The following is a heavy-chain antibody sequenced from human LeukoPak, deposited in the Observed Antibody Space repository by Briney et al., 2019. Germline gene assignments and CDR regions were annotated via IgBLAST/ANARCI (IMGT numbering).Heavy chain of an antibody. V-gene: IGHV1-46*01. Sequence: GASVKVSCKASGYTFTSYCMHWVRQAPGQGLEWMGVINPSGGSTIYAQKFQGRVTMTRDTSTSTVYMELSSLRSEDTAVYYCARASTVHLYYFDSWGQGTLVTVSS. D-gene: IGHD4-17*01. CDR2: INPSGGST. CDR1: GYTFTSYC. CDR3: ARASTVHLYYFDS. J-gene: IGHJ4*02.